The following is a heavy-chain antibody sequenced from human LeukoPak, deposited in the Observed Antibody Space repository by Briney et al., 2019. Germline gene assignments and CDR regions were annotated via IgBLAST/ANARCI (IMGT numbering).Heavy chain of an antibody. CDR2: ISSSGSSV. CDR3: STDHVGATVEFDS. D-gene: IGHD1-26*01. V-gene: IGHV3-48*03. CDR1: GSTFSSYE. J-gene: IGHJ4*02. Sequence: GGSLRLSCAASGSTFSSYEMNWVRQAPGEGLEWISYISSSGSSVKYADSVKGRFTISRDNAKNSLYLQMDSLRAEDMAIYYCSTDHVGATVEFDSWGQGTLVTVSP.